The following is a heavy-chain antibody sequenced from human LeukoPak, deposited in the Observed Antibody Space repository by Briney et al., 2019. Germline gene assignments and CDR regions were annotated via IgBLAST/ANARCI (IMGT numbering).Heavy chain of an antibody. CDR1: GGSISSGGYY. Sequence: SQTLSLTCTVSGGSISSGGYYWSWIRQHPGKGLEWIGYIYYSGSTHYNPSLKSRVTISVDTSKNQFSLKLSSVTAADTAVYYCARTWGDRSGMDVWGQGTTVTVSS. V-gene: IGHV4-31*03. D-gene: IGHD2-21*02. CDR2: IYYSGST. J-gene: IGHJ6*02. CDR3: ARTWGDRSGMDV.